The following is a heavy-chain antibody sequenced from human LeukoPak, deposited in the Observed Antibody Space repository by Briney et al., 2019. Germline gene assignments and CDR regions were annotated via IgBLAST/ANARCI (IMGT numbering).Heavy chain of an antibody. CDR2: ISSSSYI. CDR3: AGSTSSGYYVY. CDR1: GFTFSSYS. Sequence: GGSLRLSCAASGFTFSSYSMNWVRQAPGKGLEWVSSISSSSYIYYADSVKGRFTISRDNAKNSLYLQMNSLRAEDTAVYYCAGSTSSGYYVYWGQGTLVTVSS. J-gene: IGHJ4*02. V-gene: IGHV3-21*01. D-gene: IGHD3-22*01.